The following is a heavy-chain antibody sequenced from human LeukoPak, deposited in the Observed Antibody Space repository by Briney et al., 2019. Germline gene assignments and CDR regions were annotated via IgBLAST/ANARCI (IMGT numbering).Heavy chain of an antibody. V-gene: IGHV1-46*01. J-gene: IGHJ4*02. CDR2: INPSGGST. Sequence: ASGKVSCKAAGYTFTGYYMQWVRQAPGQGLEWMGIINPSGGSTSYAQKFQGRVTMTRDTSTSAVYMELSSLRSEDTAVYYCAREVPGATGVFDYWGQGTLVTVSS. CDR1: GYTFTGYY. D-gene: IGHD1-26*01. CDR3: AREVPGATGVFDY.